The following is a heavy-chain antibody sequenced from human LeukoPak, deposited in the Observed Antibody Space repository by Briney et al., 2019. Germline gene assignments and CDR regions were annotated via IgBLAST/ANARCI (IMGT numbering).Heavy chain of an antibody. CDR3: AKDLVSSGWSSSLFDP. D-gene: IGHD6-19*01. J-gene: IGHJ5*02. CDR2: ISSSSDRM. V-gene: IGHV3-23*01. Sequence: PGGSLKLSCAASGFTFISYAMNWLRQAPGKGLEGVSGISSSSDRMYYADSVKGRFTISRDNSKNTLYLQMNSLRAEDTAVYYCAKDLVSSGWSSSLFDPWGQGTLVTVSS. CDR1: GFTFISYA.